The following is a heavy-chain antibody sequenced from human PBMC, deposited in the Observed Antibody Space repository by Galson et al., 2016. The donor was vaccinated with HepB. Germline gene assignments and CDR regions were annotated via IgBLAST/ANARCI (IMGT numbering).Heavy chain of an antibody. Sequence: TLSLTCTVSGGSISSGVYYWTWIRQPPGKGLEWIGYIYYSGSTEYNESLKSRISMSVDTSKNQFSLKLTSVTAADTAVYYCARELLLGYWFDPWGPGTLVTVSS. D-gene: IGHD2-15*01. CDR3: ARELLLGYWFDP. V-gene: IGHV4-30-4*08. CDR2: IYYSGST. CDR1: GGSISSGVYY. J-gene: IGHJ5*02.